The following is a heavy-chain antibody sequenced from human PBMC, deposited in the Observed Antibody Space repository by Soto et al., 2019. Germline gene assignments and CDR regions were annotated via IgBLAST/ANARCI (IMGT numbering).Heavy chain of an antibody. J-gene: IGHJ4*02. D-gene: IGHD6-13*01. CDR2: ISTSGSYT. V-gene: IGHV3-11*06. CDR1: GFIFSDYY. CDR3: ARDCSSERDHYDY. Sequence: GGSLRLSCAASGFIFSDYYITWIRQAPGKGLEWVSSISTSGSYTDYADSVKGRFTISRDNAKNSLYLQMNSLRAEDTALYYCARDCSSERDHYDYWSQGTLVTVSS.